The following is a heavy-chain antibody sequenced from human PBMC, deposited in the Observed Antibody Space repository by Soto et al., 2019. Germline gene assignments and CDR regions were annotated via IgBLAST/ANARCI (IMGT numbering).Heavy chain of an antibody. D-gene: IGHD7-27*01. CDR1: GFSFSISP. Sequence: QVQLVESGGGVVQPGRSLRLSCAASGFSFSISPMHWVRQAPGKGPEWVALISYDGTNKFYADSVKGRFTISRDNSKSTLYLKVDSLRPEDAAVYYCARDPKTSGGQHWAFNYFASWGQGTLVTVSS. CDR2: ISYDGTNK. CDR3: ARDPKTSGGQHWAFNYFAS. J-gene: IGHJ4*02. V-gene: IGHV3-30-3*01.